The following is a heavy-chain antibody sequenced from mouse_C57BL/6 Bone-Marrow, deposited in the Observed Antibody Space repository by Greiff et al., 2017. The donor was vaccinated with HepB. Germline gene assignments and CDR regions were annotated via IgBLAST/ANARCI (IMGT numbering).Heavy chain of an antibody. J-gene: IGHJ3*01. CDR1: GYSITSGYY. CDR2: ISYDGSN. D-gene: IGHD4-1*01. CDR3: ASTGKGFAY. Sequence: EVKLMESGPGLVKPSQSLSLTCSVTGYSITSGYYWNWIRQFPGNKLEWMGYISYDGSNNYNPSLKNRISITRDTSKNQFFLKLNSVTTEDTATYYCASTGKGFAYWGQGTLVTVSA. V-gene: IGHV3-6*01.